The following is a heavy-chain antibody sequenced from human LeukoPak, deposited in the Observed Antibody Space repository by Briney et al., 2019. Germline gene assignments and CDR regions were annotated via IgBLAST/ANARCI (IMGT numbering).Heavy chain of an antibody. D-gene: IGHD3-3*01. Sequence: SVTVSCKASGGTFSSYAISWVRQAPGQGLEWMGGIIPIFGTANYAQKSQGRVTITTDESTSTAYMELSSLRSEDTAVYYCARDGWSGYPPFDPWGQGTLVTVSS. V-gene: IGHV1-69*05. CDR3: ARDGWSGYPPFDP. CDR2: IIPIFGTA. CDR1: GGTFSSYA. J-gene: IGHJ5*02.